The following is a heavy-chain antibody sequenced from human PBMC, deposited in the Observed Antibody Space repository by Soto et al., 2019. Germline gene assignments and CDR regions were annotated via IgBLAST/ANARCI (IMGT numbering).Heavy chain of an antibody. CDR3: AHRPRGYAYYIDY. V-gene: IGHV2-5*02. D-gene: IGHD5-12*01. CDR1: GFSRSTRGVG. J-gene: IGHJ4*02. Sequence: QIPLKESGPTLVKPTQPLTLTCTFSGFSRSTRGVGVASIRQPPVKALEWLALLFWDDDKWYTPSLNSRLTITEDASKNQVVLTMTNSDPVHTATYYCAHRPRGYAYYIDYRGQGTPVTVAS. CDR2: LFWDDDK.